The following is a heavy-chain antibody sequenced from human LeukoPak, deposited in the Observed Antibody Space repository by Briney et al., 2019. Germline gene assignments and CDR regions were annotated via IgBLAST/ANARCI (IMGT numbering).Heavy chain of an antibody. Sequence: PSETLSLTCTVSNGSITSDSNYWAWVRQPPGKGLDGIGSIFYSGKTYYSTSLKSRVTVSLDTSKKNFSLRLSSVTAADTAVYYCARLWIVATWFDAWGQGALVTVSS. J-gene: IGHJ5*02. D-gene: IGHD2-2*03. CDR2: IFYSGKT. CDR1: NGSITSDSNY. V-gene: IGHV4-39*02. CDR3: ARLWIVATWFDA.